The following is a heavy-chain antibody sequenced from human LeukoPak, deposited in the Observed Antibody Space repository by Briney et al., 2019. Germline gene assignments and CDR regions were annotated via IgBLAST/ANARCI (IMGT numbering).Heavy chain of an antibody. J-gene: IGHJ4*02. Sequence: ASVKVSCKASGYTFTSQYMRWVRQAPGQGLEWMGIINPSGGSASYAQEFQGRVTMTRDTSTSTLYMELSSLTSEDTAVYYCAKVAEGPYNSGWYYFDHWGQGTLVTVSS. D-gene: IGHD6-19*01. V-gene: IGHV1-46*01. CDR1: GYTFTSQY. CDR3: AKVAEGPYNSGWYYFDH. CDR2: INPSGGSA.